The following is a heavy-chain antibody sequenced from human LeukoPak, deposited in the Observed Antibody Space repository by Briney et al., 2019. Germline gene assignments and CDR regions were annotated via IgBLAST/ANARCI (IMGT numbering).Heavy chain of an antibody. V-gene: IGHV4-4*07. CDR3: ARDWTTTPGNWFDP. D-gene: IGHD4-11*01. J-gene: IGHJ5*02. CDR1: GASISSFS. CDR2: VHRSGTT. Sequence: SETLSLTCTVSGASISSFSWSWIRQPAEAGLEWIGRVHRSGTTDYNPPLKSRVTMSVDTSRNQFSLRLSSVTAADTAVYYCARDWTTTPGNWFDPWGQGTLVTVSS.